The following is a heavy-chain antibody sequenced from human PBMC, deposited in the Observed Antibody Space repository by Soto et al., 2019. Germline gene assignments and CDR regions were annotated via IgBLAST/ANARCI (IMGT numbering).Heavy chain of an antibody. D-gene: IGHD3-22*01. Sequence: SVKVSCKASGGTFSSYAISWVRQAPGQGLEWMGGIIPIFGTANYAQKFQGRVTITADESTSTAYMELSSLRSEDTAVHYCARDSFLSSSGYYLQYYFDYWGQGTLVTVSS. J-gene: IGHJ4*02. V-gene: IGHV1-69*13. CDR2: IIPIFGTA. CDR1: GGTFSSYA. CDR3: ARDSFLSSSGYYLQYYFDY.